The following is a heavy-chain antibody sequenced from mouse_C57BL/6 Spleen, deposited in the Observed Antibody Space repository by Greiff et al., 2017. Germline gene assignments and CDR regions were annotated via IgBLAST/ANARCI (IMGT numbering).Heavy chain of an antibody. CDR3: TRSGTSDYFDY. D-gene: IGHD4-1*01. Sequence: EVHLVESGEGLVKPGGSLKLSCAASGFTFSSYAMSWVRQTPEKRLEWVAYISSGGDYIYYVDTVKGRFTISTDNARNTRYLQMSSLKSEDTAMYYCTRSGTSDYFDYWGQGTTLTVSS. CDR2: ISSGGDYI. V-gene: IGHV5-9-1*02. CDR1: GFTFSSYA. J-gene: IGHJ2*01.